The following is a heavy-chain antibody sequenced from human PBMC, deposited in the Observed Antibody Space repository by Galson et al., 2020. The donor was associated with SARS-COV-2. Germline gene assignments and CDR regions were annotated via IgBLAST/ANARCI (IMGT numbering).Heavy chain of an antibody. CDR3: AKGSIVVVVAAIGFDP. V-gene: IGHV3-23*01. CDR1: GFTFSSYA. D-gene: IGHD2-15*01. CDR2: ISGSGGST. Sequence: GGSLRLSCAASGFTFSSYAMSWVRQAPGKGLEWVSAISGSGGSTYYADSVKGRFTISRDNSKNTLYLQMNSLRAEDTAVYYCAKGSIVVVVAAIGFDPWGQGTLVTVSS. J-gene: IGHJ5*02.